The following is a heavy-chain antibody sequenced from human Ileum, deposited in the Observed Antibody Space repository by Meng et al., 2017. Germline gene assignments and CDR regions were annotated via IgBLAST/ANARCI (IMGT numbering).Heavy chain of an antibody. Sequence: GESLKISCAASGFTFSNYWMHWVRRAPGQGLEWVSHITSDGSSTSYADSVKGRFTISRDNAKNTRYLEMNSLRAEDTAVYYCTRDCCTVPYDLWGQGTLVTVSS. CDR2: ITSDGSST. CDR1: GFTFSNYW. D-gene: IGHD2-21*01. V-gene: IGHV3-74*01. CDR3: TRDCCTVPYDL. J-gene: IGHJ5*02.